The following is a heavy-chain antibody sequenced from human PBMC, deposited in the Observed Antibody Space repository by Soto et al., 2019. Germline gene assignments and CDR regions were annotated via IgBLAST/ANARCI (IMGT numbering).Heavy chain of an antibody. V-gene: IGHV5-10-1*01. J-gene: IGHJ6*02. CDR1: GYSFTTDW. CDR3: AIPYSSSYPAGGTGFQN. D-gene: IGHD3-22*01. Sequence: GESLKISCKGSGYSFTTDWINWELQMPGKGLEWMGKIYPGDSHTINSPSFQGRVTMSADKSINTDYLQWSSLKASDTGMYYCAIPYSSSYPAGGTGFQNWGQGTTVTVSS. CDR2: IYPGDSHT.